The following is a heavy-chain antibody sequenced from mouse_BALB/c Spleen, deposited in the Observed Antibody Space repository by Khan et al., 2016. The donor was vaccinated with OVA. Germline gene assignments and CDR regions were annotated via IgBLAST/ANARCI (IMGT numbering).Heavy chain of an antibody. CDR1: GYTFTTYW. Sequence: VQLKQSGAELAKPGASVKMSCKASGYTFTTYWMHWVKQRPGQGLEWIGYINPTSGDTDYNDKFKDRATLSADKSSSTAYMQLNSLTSEDSAVYYCTRDRIDYWGQGTTLTVSS. V-gene: IGHV1-7*01. J-gene: IGHJ2*01. CDR2: INPTSGDT. CDR3: TRDRIDY.